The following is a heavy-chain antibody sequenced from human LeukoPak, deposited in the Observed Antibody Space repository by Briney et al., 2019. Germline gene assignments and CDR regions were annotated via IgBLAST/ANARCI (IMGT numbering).Heavy chain of an antibody. CDR3: ARIGLEGSGFYYYGMVV. CDR2: IYHSGRT. J-gene: IGHJ6*02. Sequence: PSETLSLTCTVSGDSISSNNWWSWVRQTPGQGLEWIGEIYHSGRTNYNPSLKSRVTISVNKSKNQFSLKLTSVTAADTALYYCARIGLEGSGFYYYGMVVWGQGITVTVSS. V-gene: IGHV4-4*02. D-gene: IGHD3-10*01. CDR1: GDSISSNNW.